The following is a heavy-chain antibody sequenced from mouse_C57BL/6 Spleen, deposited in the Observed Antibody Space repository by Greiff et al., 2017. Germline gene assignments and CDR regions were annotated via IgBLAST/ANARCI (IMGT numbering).Heavy chain of an antibody. D-gene: IGHD3-3*01. J-gene: IGHJ3*01. CDR3: ARSEGTAWFAY. V-gene: IGHV1-52*01. CDR2: IDPSDSET. CDR1: GYTFTSYW. Sequence: QVQLKQPGAELVRPGSSVKLSCKASGYTFTSYWMHWVKQRPIQGLEWIGNIDPSDSETHYNQKFKDKATLTVDKSSSTAYMQLSSLTSEDSAVYYCARSEGTAWFAYWGQGTLVTVSA.